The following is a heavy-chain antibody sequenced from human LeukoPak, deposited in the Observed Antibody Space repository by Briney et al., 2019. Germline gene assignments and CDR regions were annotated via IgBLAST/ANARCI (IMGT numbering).Heavy chain of an antibody. Sequence: GGSLRLSCAASGFTVSSNYMSWVRQAPGKGLEWVSVIYSGGSTYYADSVKGGFTISRDNSKNTLYLQMNSLRAEDTAVYYCARLRFLEWLLEYYFDYWGQGTLVTVSS. CDR1: GFTVSSNY. CDR2: IYSGGST. CDR3: ARLRFLEWLLEYYFDY. V-gene: IGHV3-66*02. J-gene: IGHJ4*02. D-gene: IGHD3-3*01.